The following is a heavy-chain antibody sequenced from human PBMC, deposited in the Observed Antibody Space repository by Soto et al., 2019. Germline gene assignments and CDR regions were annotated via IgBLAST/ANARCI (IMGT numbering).Heavy chain of an antibody. V-gene: IGHV3-9*01. J-gene: IGHJ6*02. Sequence: GGSLRLSCAVFGFTFDDYAMHWVRQPPGKGLEWVSGISWNSGNIGYAGSVKGRFIVSRDNAKHSLYLQMNSLRPEDTALYYYARVPYTNFGRYYYRMDVWGQGTTVTVSS. CDR1: GFTFDDYA. CDR3: ARVPYTNFGRYYYRMDV. CDR2: ISWNSGNI. D-gene: IGHD4-4*01.